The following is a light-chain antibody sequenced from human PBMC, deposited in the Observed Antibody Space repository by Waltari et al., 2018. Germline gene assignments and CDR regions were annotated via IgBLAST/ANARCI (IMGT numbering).Light chain of an antibody. CDR2: WAS. V-gene: IGKV4-1*01. CDR3: QQSFSSPWT. Sequence: DIVLTQSPDSLPVSLGERATINRKSSQSILYSYNNKNYLAWYQQKPGQPPKALIYWASMRESGVPDRFSGSGSGTDFTLTVSSLQPEDFTTYCCQQSFSSPWTFGPGTQV. J-gene: IGKJ1*01. CDR1: QSILYSYNNKNY.